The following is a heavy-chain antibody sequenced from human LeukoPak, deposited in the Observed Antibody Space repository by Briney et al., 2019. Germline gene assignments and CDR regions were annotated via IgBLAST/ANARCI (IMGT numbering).Heavy chain of an antibody. V-gene: IGHV1-18*03. CDR3: ARVSSSWYNGAFDI. Sequence: ASVKVSFKCTGYTFTSYGFSWVRQPPAQGLAWMGWISAYNGNTNYAQKLQGRVTITRDTSASTAYMELSSMRSEDMAVYYCARVSSSWYNGAFDIWGQGTMVTVSS. D-gene: IGHD6-13*01. CDR2: ISAYNGNT. J-gene: IGHJ3*02. CDR1: GYTFTSYG.